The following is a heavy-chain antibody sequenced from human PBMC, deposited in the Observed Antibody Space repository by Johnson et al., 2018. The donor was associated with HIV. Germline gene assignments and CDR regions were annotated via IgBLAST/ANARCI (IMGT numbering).Heavy chain of an antibody. CDR1: GITVSSNY. V-gene: IGHV3-66*01. CDR2: IFTVGDV. CDR3: AKDRGAARAFDAFDI. D-gene: IGHD6-6*01. Sequence: VLLVESGGGVVQPGRSLRLSCAASGITVSSNYMSWVRQAPGKGLEWVSVIFTVGDVYYADSVKGRFTISRDNSKNTLYLQMNSLRAEDTAVYYCAKDRGAARAFDAFDIWGQGTMVTVSS. J-gene: IGHJ3*02.